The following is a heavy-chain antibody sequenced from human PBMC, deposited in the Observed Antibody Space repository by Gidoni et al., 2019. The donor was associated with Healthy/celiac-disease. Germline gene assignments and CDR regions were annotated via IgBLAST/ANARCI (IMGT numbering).Heavy chain of an antibody. D-gene: IGHD2-2*01. J-gene: IGHJ4*02. CDR2: ISGSGGST. Sequence: EVQLLESGGDLVQPGGSLRLSCAASGFTFSSYAITWVRQAPGKGLEWVSTISGSGGSTYYADSVKGRFTISRDNSKNTLYLQMNSLRAEDTAVYYCAKDKVWDIVVLPAVMRIAAAGTKDYWGQGTLVTVSS. CDR3: AKDKVWDIVVLPAVMRIAAAGTKDY. CDR1: GFTFSSYA. V-gene: IGHV3-23*01.